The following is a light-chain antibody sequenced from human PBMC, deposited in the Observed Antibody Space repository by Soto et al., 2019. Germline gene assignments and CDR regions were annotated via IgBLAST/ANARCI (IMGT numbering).Light chain of an antibody. Sequence: EIVLTQSPGTLSLSPGERATLSCRASQSVSSSYLAWYQQKPGQAPRLLIYGASSRATGIPDRFSGSGSGTDFNLTISRLEPEDFAVYYCHQYDSSPLTFGGGTKVEI. J-gene: IGKJ4*01. V-gene: IGKV3-20*01. CDR1: QSVSSSY. CDR2: GAS. CDR3: HQYDSSPLT.